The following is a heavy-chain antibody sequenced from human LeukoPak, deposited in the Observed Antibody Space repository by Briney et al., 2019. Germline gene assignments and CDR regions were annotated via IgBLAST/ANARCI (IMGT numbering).Heavy chain of an antibody. V-gene: IGHV3-74*01. CDR3: ARGGDRSFDY. J-gene: IGHJ4*02. Sequence: GGSLRLSCAASGFTFSSYWIHWVRHAPGKGLVWVSRVNNDGSSTTYADSVKGRFTISRDNAKNTLYLQMNSLRPEDTAVYYCARGGDRSFDYWGQGTLVTVSS. CDR2: VNNDGSST. D-gene: IGHD3-10*01. CDR1: GFTFSSYW.